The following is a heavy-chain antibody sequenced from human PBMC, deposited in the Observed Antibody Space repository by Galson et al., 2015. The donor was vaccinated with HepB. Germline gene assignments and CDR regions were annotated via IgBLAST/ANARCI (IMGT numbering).Heavy chain of an antibody. CDR3: ARDRDVRGGNYYYGMDV. V-gene: IGHV3-48*02. CDR1: GFTFSSYS. Sequence: SLRLSCAASGFTFSSYSMNWVRQAPGKGLEWVSYISSSSSTIYYAGSVKGRFTISRDNAKNSLYLQMNSLRDEDTAVYYCARDRDVRGGNYYYGMDVWGQGTTVTVSS. CDR2: ISSSSSTI. D-gene: IGHD3-16*01. J-gene: IGHJ6*02.